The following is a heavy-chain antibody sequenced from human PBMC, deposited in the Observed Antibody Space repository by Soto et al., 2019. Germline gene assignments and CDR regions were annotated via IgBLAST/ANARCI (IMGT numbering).Heavy chain of an antibody. CDR2: ISPGSRYP. Sequence: GGSLRLSCAGSGFTFGDSYMSWIRQAPGKGLEWLSYISPGSRYPAYADSVKGRFTIPRDNAKRSLYLQMMSLTAEDTAIYYCVRGGGGGLFDPWGQGTMVTVSS. CDR1: GFTFGDSY. CDR3: VRGGGGGLFDP. J-gene: IGHJ5*02. D-gene: IGHD2-15*01. V-gene: IGHV3-11*06.